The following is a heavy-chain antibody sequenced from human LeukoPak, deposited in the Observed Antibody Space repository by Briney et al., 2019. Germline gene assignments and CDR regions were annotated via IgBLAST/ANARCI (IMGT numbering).Heavy chain of an antibody. Sequence: GGSLRLSCAASGFTFSSYWMSWVRQAPGKGLEWVANIKQDGSEKYYVDSVKGRFTISRDNAKNSLYLQMNSLRAGDTAVYYCARERTYYYGSGSYSEYYYYYYGMDVWGQGTTVTVSS. V-gene: IGHV3-7*01. CDR3: ARERTYYYGSGSYSEYYYYYYGMDV. D-gene: IGHD3-10*01. CDR2: IKQDGSEK. CDR1: GFTFSSYW. J-gene: IGHJ6*02.